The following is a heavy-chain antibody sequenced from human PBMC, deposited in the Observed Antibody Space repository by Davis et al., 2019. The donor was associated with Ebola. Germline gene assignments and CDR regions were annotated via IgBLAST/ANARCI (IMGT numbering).Heavy chain of an antibody. CDR2: INHSGST. Sequence: MPSETLSLTCAVCGGSFSAYYWSWIRQPPGEGLEWIGEINHSGSTYYNPSLKSRVTISVDTSKNQSSLKLCSVTAADTAVYYCARRSSSSFDYWGQGTLVTVSS. CDR1: GGSFSAYY. CDR3: ARRSSSSFDY. D-gene: IGHD6-6*01. V-gene: IGHV4-34*01. J-gene: IGHJ4*02.